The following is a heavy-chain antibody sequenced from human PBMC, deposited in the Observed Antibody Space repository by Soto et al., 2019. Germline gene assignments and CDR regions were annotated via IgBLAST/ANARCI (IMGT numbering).Heavy chain of an antibody. CDR2: IYYSGST. CDR1: GGSISSSRDY. CDR3: AREPRRGSYYLDY. J-gene: IGHJ4*02. V-gene: IGHV4-39*02. D-gene: IGHD1-26*01. Sequence: SETLSLTCAVCGGSISSSRDYGGWIRQPPGKGLEWIGSIYYSGSTYYNPSLKSRVTISVDTSKNQFSLKLSSVPAADTAVYYCAREPRRGSYYLDYWGQRPLVTVSS.